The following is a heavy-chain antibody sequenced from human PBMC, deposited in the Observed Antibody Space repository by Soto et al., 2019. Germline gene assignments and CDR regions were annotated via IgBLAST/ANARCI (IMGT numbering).Heavy chain of an antibody. CDR3: AKVPGYDYVWGTYYYFDY. J-gene: IGHJ4*02. V-gene: IGHV3-23*01. CDR2: ISGGGSST. CDR1: GFTFNNYA. D-gene: IGHD3-16*01. Sequence: PGGSLRLSCAASGFTFNNYAMSWVRQAPGKGLEWVSSISGGGSSTYYADSVKGRFTISRDNSKNTLYLQMNSLRAEDTAVYYYAKVPGYDYVWGTYYYFDYWGLGAQVTVSS.